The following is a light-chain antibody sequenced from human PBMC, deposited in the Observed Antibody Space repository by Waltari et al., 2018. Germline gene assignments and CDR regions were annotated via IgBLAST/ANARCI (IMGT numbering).Light chain of an antibody. CDR1: ALPKQY. V-gene: IGLV3-25*03. J-gene: IGLJ3*02. CDR2: KDR. CDR3: QSGDSSGVGV. Sequence: SYELTQPPSVSVSPGQTARITCSGDALPKQYPHWYQQKPGQVPGLGIYKDRERPSGIPERFSGSSSGTTVTLTISGVQAEDEADYYCQSGDSSGVGVFGGGTKLTVL.